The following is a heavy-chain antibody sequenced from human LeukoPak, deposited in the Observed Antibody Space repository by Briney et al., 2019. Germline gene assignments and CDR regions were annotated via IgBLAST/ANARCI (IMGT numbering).Heavy chain of an antibody. CDR2: FDPEDGET. CDR1: GYTLTELS. V-gene: IGHV1-24*01. D-gene: IGHD3-3*01. Sequence: ASVKVSCKVSGYTLTELSMHWVRQAPGKGLEWMGGFDPEDGETIHAQKFQGRVTMTEDTSTDTAYMELSSLRSEDTAVYYCATAIFGGFTFDPWGQGTLVTVSS. J-gene: IGHJ5*02. CDR3: ATAIFGGFTFDP.